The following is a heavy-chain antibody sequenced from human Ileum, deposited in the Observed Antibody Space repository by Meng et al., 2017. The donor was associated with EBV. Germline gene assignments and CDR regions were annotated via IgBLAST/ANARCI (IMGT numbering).Heavy chain of an antibody. CDR1: GFTLSSKT. J-gene: IGHJ4*02. CDR3: AKKESSGYQPYDY. Sequence: VDVVGAGGVLVQPGGSLRLSCAASGFTLSSKTMCWVRQAPGKGLEWVSTLSGSSGYTYYADSVKGRFTISRDNSKNTLYLQMNSLKAEDTAVYYCAKKESSGYQPYDYWGQGTLVTVSS. D-gene: IGHD2-2*01. V-gene: IGHV3-23*04. CDR2: LSGSSGYT.